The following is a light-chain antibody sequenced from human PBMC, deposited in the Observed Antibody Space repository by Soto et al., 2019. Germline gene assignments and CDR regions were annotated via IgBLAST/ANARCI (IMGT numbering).Light chain of an antibody. V-gene: IGKV1-12*01. J-gene: IGKJ5*01. CDR2: AAS. CDR1: QGIGTW. CDR3: HQSYSNPPT. Sequence: DIQMTQSPASVSASVGDRVTITCRASQGIGTWLAWYQQKPGKGPNLLIYAASSLESGVPSRFSGSGSGTDFTLTISSLQPEDFATYYCHQSYSNPPTFGQGTRLEIK.